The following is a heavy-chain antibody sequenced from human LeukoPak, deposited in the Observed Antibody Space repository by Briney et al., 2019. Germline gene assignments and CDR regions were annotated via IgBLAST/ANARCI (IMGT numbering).Heavy chain of an antibody. D-gene: IGHD2-2*01. CDR1: GYTFTGYY. Sequence: GASVKVSCKASGYTFTGYYMHWVRQAPGQGLEWMGRINPNSGGTNYAQKFQGRVTMTRDTSISTAYMELSRLRSDDTAVYYCARGYCSSTSCPYYYFDYWGQGTLVTVSS. V-gene: IGHV1-2*06. J-gene: IGHJ4*02. CDR2: INPNSGGT. CDR3: ARGYCSSTSCPYYYFDY.